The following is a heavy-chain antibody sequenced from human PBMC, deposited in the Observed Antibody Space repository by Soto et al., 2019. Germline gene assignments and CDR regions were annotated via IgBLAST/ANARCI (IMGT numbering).Heavy chain of an antibody. Sequence: SETLSLTCAVYGGSFSGYYWSWIRQPPGKGLEWIGEINHSGSTNYNPPLKSRVTISVDMSKSQFSLKLSSVTAADTAVYYCAGGGRQQLIPTPISYKIDYWGQGTRVPFSS. CDR3: AGGGRQQLIPTPISYKIDY. CDR2: INHSGST. J-gene: IGHJ4*02. CDR1: GGSFSGYY. V-gene: IGHV4-34*01. D-gene: IGHD6-13*01.